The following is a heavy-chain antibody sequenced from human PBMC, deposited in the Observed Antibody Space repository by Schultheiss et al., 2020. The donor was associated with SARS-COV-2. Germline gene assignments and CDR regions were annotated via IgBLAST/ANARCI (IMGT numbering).Heavy chain of an antibody. CDR1: GGSISSYY. CDR3: ATRTYSSSWWPADY. D-gene: IGHD6-13*01. CDR2: IYYSGST. Sequence: SQTLSLTCTVSGGSISSYYWSWIRQPPGKGLEWIGYIYYSGSTNYNPSLKSRVTISVDTSKNQFSLKLSSVTAADTAVYYCATRTYSSSWWPADYWGQGTLVTVSS. V-gene: IGHV4-59*12. J-gene: IGHJ4*02.